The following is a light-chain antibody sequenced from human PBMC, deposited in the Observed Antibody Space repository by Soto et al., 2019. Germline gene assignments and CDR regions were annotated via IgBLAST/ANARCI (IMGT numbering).Light chain of an antibody. CDR1: QSVSTN. Sequence: EVVLTQSPATLSLSPGERASLSCRASQSVSTNLAWYQQKPGQAPSLLIYGASTRATGIPARFSGSGSATEFTLTISSLQSEDFAVYYCQQYNDWPPWTFGPGTKVEIK. J-gene: IGKJ1*01. V-gene: IGKV3D-15*01. CDR3: QQYNDWPPWT. CDR2: GAS.